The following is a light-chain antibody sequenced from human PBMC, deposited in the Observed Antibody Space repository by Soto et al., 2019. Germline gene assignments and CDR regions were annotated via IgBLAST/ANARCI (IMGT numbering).Light chain of an antibody. CDR1: QSVASS. Sequence: EIVMTQSPGTLSVSPGERATLSCRASQSVASSLAWYQQKPGQAPRLLIYGASTRATGIPPTFSGSGSGTEFTLIISSLHSEDFAVYYCQQYNNWPITFGQGTRLEIK. CDR2: GAS. J-gene: IGKJ5*01. V-gene: IGKV3-15*01. CDR3: QQYNNWPIT.